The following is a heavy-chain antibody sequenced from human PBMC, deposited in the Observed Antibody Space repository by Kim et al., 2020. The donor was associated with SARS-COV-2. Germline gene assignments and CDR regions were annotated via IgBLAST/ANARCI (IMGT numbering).Heavy chain of an antibody. CDR1: GFTFSSYA. Sequence: GGSLRLSCAASGFTFSSYAMSWVRQAPGKGLEWVSAISGSGGSTYYADSVKGRFTISRDKSKNTLYLQMNSLRAEDTAVYYCAKDRRYSSSWYKGGYYYYGMDVWGQGTTVTVSS. D-gene: IGHD6-13*01. CDR3: AKDRRYSSSWYKGGYYYYGMDV. CDR2: ISGSGGST. J-gene: IGHJ6*02. V-gene: IGHV3-23*01.